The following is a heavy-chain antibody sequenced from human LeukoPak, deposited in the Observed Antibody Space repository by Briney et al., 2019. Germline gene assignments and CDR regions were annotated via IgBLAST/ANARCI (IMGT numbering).Heavy chain of an antibody. CDR3: ARHRYYYGSGSYYRAYYYMDV. D-gene: IGHD3-10*01. CDR2: INHSGST. Sequence: SGTLSLTCAVSGGSISSSNWWSWVRQPPGKGLEWIGEINHSGSTNYNPSLKSRVTISVDTSKNQFSLKLSSVTAADTAVYYCARHRYYYGSGSYYRAYYYMDVWGKGTTVTISS. V-gene: IGHV4-4*02. CDR1: GGSISSSNW. J-gene: IGHJ6*03.